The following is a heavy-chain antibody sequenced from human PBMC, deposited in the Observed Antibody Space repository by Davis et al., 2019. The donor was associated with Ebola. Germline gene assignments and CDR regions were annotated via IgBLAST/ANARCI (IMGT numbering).Heavy chain of an antibody. CDR1: DFTFSNYA. CDR2: ISYNGDNK. J-gene: IGHJ6*04. CDR3: ARGAPLWYDYYFYGMDV. D-gene: IGHD6-13*01. V-gene: IGHV3-30-3*01. Sequence: GESLKISCEGSDFTFSNYAMHWVRQAPGKGLEWVAVISYNGDNKYYTDSVKGRFTISRDNSKHTLHLQMNSLTPEDTAVYFCARGAPLWYDYYFYGMDVWGKGTTVTVSS.